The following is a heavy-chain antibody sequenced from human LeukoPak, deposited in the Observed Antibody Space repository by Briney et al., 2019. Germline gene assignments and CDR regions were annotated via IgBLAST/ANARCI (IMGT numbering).Heavy chain of an antibody. Sequence: GGSLRLSCAASGFTFSDHAMSWVRQAPAKGLEWVSSINGNGGGSYYIDSVKGRFTVSRDNSENALYLQMNSLRAEDTAVYYCARGRYSYFDYWGQGTLVTVSS. J-gene: IGHJ4*02. D-gene: IGHD5-18*01. CDR2: INGNGGGS. CDR1: GFTFSDHA. V-gene: IGHV3-23*01. CDR3: ARGRYSYFDY.